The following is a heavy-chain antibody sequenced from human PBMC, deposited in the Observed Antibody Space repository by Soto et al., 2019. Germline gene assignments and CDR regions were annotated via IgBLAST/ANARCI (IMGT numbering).Heavy chain of an antibody. CDR1: GFTFGNYT. V-gene: IGHV3-9*01. CDR2: ISWNSGGI. D-gene: IGHD1-1*01. CDR3: AKRRPGNDNEEPFDH. Sequence: CLRLTCAASGFTFGNYTMHWVRQAPGKGLEWVSGISWNSGGIGYADSVKGRFTISRGNAKNSLSLQMNSLRAEDTALYYCAKRRPGNDNEEPFDHWGQGTLVTVSS. J-gene: IGHJ4*02.